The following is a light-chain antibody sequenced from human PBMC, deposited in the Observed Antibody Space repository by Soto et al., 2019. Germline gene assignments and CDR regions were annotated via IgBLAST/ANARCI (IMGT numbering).Light chain of an antibody. CDR3: QQYGTSRT. V-gene: IGKV3-20*01. Sequence: EIVLTQSPGTLSLSPGERATLSCRASQSVSSNYLAWYQQKSGQAPRLLIYGISSRATGIPDRFSGSGSGTDFTLTISRLEPEDFAVYHCQQYGTSRTCGQGTKVDIK. J-gene: IGKJ1*01. CDR2: GIS. CDR1: QSVSSNY.